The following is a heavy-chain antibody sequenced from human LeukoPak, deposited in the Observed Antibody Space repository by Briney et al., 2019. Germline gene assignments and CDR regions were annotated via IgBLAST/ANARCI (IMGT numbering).Heavy chain of an antibody. CDR3: ARRGITYSSSFFAY. J-gene: IGHJ4*02. CDR1: GDSICSSNNY. V-gene: IGHV4-39*01. D-gene: IGHD6-13*01. CDR2: IFYSGST. Sequence: KASETLSLTCTVSGDSICSSNNYWAWVRQPPGKGLEWLGSIFYSGSTYYNPSLKSRVTISVDTSKNQFSLNLYSVTAADTATYYCARRGITYSSSFFAYWGQGTLVTVSS.